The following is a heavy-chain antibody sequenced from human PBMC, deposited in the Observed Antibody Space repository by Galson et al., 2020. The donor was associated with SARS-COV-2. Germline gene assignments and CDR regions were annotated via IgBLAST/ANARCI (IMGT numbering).Heavy chain of an antibody. V-gene: IGHV3-15*01. D-gene: IGHD3-16*01. CDR3: MGDHLDAFDF. CDR2: IKSKTNGETT. CDR1: GFTFSNAW. Sequence: TGGSLRLSCAASGFTFSNAWMSWVRQAPGKGLEWVGRIKSKTNGETTDYAAPLKGRFTISRDDSKNTLYLHMNSLKTEDTAMYYCMGDHLDAFDFWGQGTMVTVSS. J-gene: IGHJ3*01.